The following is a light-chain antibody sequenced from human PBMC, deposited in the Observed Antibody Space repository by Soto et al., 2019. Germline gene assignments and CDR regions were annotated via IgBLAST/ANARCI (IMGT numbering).Light chain of an antibody. CDR3: QKYNPLSLP. CDR2: DAS. Sequence: DIQMTQSPSTLSASVGDTVTITCRASQSVSSWLAWYQQKPGRAPQLLIYDASRLKTGVPSRFSGSGSGTEFTLPIPRLQSDDFAAYRCQKYNPLSLPFGGGTKVEIK. J-gene: IGKJ4*01. V-gene: IGKV1-5*01. CDR1: QSVSSW.